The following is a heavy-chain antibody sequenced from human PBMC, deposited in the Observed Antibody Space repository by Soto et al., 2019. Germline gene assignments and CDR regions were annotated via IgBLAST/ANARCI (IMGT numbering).Heavy chain of an antibody. Sequence: LRLSCSASGFTFSSYAMHWVRQAPGKGLEYVSAISSNGGSTYYADSVKGRFTISRDNSKNTLYLQMSSLRAEDTAVYYCVKGDTAMATAGYYYYGMDVWGQGTTVTVSS. V-gene: IGHV3-64D*06. CDR2: ISSNGGST. J-gene: IGHJ6*02. CDR3: VKGDTAMATAGYYYYGMDV. D-gene: IGHD5-18*01. CDR1: GFTFSSYA.